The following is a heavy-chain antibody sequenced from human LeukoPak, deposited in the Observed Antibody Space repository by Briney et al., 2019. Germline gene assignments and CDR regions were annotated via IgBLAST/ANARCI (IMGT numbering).Heavy chain of an antibody. CDR1: GLTGSHNY. Sequence: GGSLRLSCAASGLTGSHNYVSWVRQAPGKGLEWVSAIHTSGDTCYADSVKGRFTISRDTSKNTLYLQINSLRVENTAVYYCIVFGDSNHWGQGTLVTVSS. J-gene: IGHJ5*02. CDR3: IVFGDSNH. D-gene: IGHD4-17*01. CDR2: IHTSGDT. V-gene: IGHV3-53*01.